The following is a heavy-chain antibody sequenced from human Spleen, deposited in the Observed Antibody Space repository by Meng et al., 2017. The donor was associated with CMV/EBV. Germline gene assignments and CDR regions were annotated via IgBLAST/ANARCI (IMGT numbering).Heavy chain of an antibody. J-gene: IGHJ5*02. V-gene: IGHV4-30-4*08. CDR2: IYYGGRA. CDR1: SIGRGAYY. D-gene: IGHD3-10*01. CDR3: ARGTSFYGSGTDDWFDP. Sequence: SIGRGAYYWSWIRLPPGKGLEWIGYIYYGGRAYYNPSLESRITMSVYTSRNQFSLRLSSVTAADTAVYYCARGTSFYGSGTDDWFDPWGPGTLVTVSS.